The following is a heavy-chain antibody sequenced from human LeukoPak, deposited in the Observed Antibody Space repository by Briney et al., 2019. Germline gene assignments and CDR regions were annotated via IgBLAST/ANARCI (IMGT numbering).Heavy chain of an antibody. CDR1: GGSISSSY. V-gene: IGHV4-4*07. Sequence: SKTLSLTCSVSGGSISSSYLSWIRQPAGKGLEWFGRIYPSGTTIYNPSLKGRVTMSIDTSKNQFSLKVNSVTAADTAVYYCARGYGSGSYSTWGQGTLVSASS. D-gene: IGHD3-10*01. CDR2: IYPSGTT. CDR3: ARGYGSGSYST. J-gene: IGHJ5*02.